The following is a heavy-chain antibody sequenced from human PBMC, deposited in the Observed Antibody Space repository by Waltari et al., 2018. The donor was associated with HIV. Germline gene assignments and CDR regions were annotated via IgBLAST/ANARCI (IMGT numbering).Heavy chain of an antibody. D-gene: IGHD5-18*01. J-gene: IGHJ3*02. CDR1: AFAFSTYS. Sequence: EVQLVESGRGLVQPGGSLRLSCAASAFAFSTYSMIWVRQAPGKGLVWFSYISTSSSTIYYADSGKGRFTISRDNAKNSLYLQMNSLRAEDTAVYYCARDRNSRGAFEIWGQGTMVTVSS. CDR3: ARDRNSRGAFEI. V-gene: IGHV3-48*01. CDR2: ISTSSSTI.